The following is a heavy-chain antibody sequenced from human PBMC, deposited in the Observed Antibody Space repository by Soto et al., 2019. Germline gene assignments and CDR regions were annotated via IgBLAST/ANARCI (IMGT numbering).Heavy chain of an antibody. J-gene: IGHJ4*02. CDR2: IYYSGST. V-gene: IGHV4-61*01. CDR1: GGTVSSGSYY. CDR3: ARDREYYYDSSGYYEVGYYFDY. Sequence: SSTVSGGTVSSGSYYWSWNRKPPGKGLEWIGYIYYSGSTNYNPSLKSRVTISVDTSKNQFSLKLSSVTAADTAVYYCARDREYYYDSSGYYEVGYYFDYWGQGTLVTVSS. D-gene: IGHD3-22*01.